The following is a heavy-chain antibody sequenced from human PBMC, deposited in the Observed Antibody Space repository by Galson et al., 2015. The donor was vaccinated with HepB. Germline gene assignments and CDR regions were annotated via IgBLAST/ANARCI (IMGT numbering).Heavy chain of an antibody. J-gene: IGHJ4*02. CDR3: ARDMAGAVTTSDY. CDR1: GFTFSSYW. V-gene: IGHV3-74*01. CDR2: INSDGSST. D-gene: IGHD4-17*01. Sequence: SLRLPCAASGFTFSSYWMHWVRQAPGKGLVWVSRINSDGSSTSYADSVKGRFTISRDNAKNTLYLQMNSLRAEDTAVYYCARDMAGAVTTSDYWGQGTLVTVSS.